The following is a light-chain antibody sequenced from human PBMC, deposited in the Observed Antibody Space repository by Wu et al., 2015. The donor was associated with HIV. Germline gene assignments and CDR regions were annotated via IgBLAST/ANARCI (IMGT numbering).Light chain of an antibody. CDR1: QSVSSN. CDR3: QQYNKWPRT. CDR2: GAS. J-gene: IGKJ4*01. V-gene: IGKV3-15*01. Sequence: EIVMTQSPATLSVSPGERATLSCRASQSVSSNLAWYQQKFGQAPRLLIYGASTRATGIPARFSGSGSGTEFTLTISSMQSEDFAVYYCQQYNKWPRTFGGGTKVEIK.